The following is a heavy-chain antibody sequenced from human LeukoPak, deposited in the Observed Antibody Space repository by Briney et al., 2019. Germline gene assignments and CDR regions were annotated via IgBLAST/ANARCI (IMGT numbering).Heavy chain of an antibody. Sequence: SVTLTLTCTVSGGSISSSSYYWGWIRQPPGKGLEWIGSIYYSGSTYYNPSLKSRVTISVDTSNNQFSLKLSSVTAADTAVYYGARVGAQAARFPTTLYYLDYWGQGTLVTVSS. CDR2: IYYSGST. D-gene: IGHD6-6*01. V-gene: IGHV4-39*07. CDR1: GGSISSSSYY. CDR3: ARVGAQAARFPTTLYYLDY. J-gene: IGHJ4*02.